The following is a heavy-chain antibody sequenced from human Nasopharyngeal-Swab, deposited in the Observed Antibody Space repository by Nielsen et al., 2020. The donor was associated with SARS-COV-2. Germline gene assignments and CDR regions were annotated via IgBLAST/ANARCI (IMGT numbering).Heavy chain of an antibody. V-gene: IGHV3-23*01. D-gene: IGHD6-13*01. CDR3: AKCARSNWSDY. Sequence: PGKGLECVSSISCSGCDTYYTDSVKGRFTVSRDSSRSILYLQMNILRVDATALYYCAKCARSNWSDYWGQGTLVTVSS. J-gene: IGHJ4*02. CDR2: ISCSGCDT.